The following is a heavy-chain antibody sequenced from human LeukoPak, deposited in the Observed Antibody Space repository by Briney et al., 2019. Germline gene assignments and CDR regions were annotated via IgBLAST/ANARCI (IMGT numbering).Heavy chain of an antibody. V-gene: IGHV4-34*12. D-gene: IGHD6-19*01. CDR2: IIYSGST. J-gene: IGHJ6*02. CDR1: GGSFSGYY. CDR3: ASTIIAVAGTDYYGMDV. Sequence: SETLSLTCAVYGGSFSGYYWSWIRQPPGKGLEWVGEIIYSGSTNYNPSLKSRVTISVDTFKKQFSLKLSSVTAADTAVYYCASTIIAVAGTDYYGMDVWGQGTTVTVSS.